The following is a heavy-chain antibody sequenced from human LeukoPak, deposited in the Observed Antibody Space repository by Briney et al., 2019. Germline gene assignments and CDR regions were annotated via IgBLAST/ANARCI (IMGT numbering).Heavy chain of an antibody. V-gene: IGHV3-74*01. J-gene: IGHJ4*02. D-gene: IGHD6-13*01. CDR2: VKSDGSST. CDR1: GFTFRNYW. Sequence: GGSLRLSCEASGFTFRNYWMQWVRQDPGKGLMWVSRVKSDGSSTYYADSVKGRFTISRDNSNNTLYLQMNSLRAEDTAVYYCARDVEAALDYWGQGTLVTVSS. CDR3: ARDVEAALDY.